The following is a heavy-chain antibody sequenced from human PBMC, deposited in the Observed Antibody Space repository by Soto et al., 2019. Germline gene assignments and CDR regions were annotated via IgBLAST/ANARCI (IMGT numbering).Heavy chain of an antibody. J-gene: IGHJ6*03. D-gene: IGHD6-13*01. CDR3: ARGVWQQLTISYYYMDV. CDR2: INHSGST. Sequence: QVQLQQWGAGLLKPSETLSLTCAVYGGSFSGYYWSWIRQPPGKGLEWIGEINHSGSTNYNPSLKSRGTISVDTSKNQFSLKLSSVTAADTAVYYCARGVWQQLTISYYYMDVWGKGTTVTVSS. CDR1: GGSFSGYY. V-gene: IGHV4-34*01.